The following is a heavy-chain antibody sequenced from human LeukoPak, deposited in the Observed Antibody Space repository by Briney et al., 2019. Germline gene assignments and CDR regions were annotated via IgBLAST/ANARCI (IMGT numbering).Heavy chain of an antibody. CDR3: AVAPGDY. J-gene: IGHJ4*02. V-gene: IGHV1-2*02. Sequence: VASVNVSCKASGYTFTSYGISWVRQAPGQGLEWMGWINPNSDYTFYAQKFQGRVTLTRDTSINTVYMELTTLTSDDTALYYCAVAPGDYWGQGTLVSVSA. CDR1: GYTFTSYG. D-gene: IGHD2-21*01. CDR2: INPNSDYT.